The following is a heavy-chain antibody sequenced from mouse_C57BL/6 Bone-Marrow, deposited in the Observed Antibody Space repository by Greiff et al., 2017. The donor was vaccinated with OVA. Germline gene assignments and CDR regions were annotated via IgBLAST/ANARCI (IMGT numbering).Heavy chain of an antibody. CDR3: ARDYGLWYFDV. D-gene: IGHD1-2*01. Sequence: VHLVESGAELVKPGASVKMSCKASGYTFTSYWITWVKQRPGQGLEWIGDIYPGSGSTNYNEKFKSKATLTVDTSSSTAYMQLSSLTSEDSAVYYCARDYGLWYFDVWGTGTTVTVSS. V-gene: IGHV1-55*01. CDR2: IYPGSGST. J-gene: IGHJ1*03. CDR1: GYTFTSYW.